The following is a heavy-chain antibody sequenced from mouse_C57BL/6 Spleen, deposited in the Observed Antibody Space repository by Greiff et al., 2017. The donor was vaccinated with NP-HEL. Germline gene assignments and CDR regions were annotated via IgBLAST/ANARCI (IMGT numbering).Heavy chain of an antibody. Sequence: QVQLQQSGPELVKPGASVKISCKASGYAFSSSWMTWVTQRPGRGLEWIGRIYPGDGDTNYNGKFKGKATLTADKSSSTAYMQLSSLTSEDSAVYFCARREVYYFDYWGQGTTLTVSS. CDR3: ARREVYYFDY. CDR2: IYPGDGDT. V-gene: IGHV1-82*01. CDR1: GYAFSSSW. J-gene: IGHJ2*01.